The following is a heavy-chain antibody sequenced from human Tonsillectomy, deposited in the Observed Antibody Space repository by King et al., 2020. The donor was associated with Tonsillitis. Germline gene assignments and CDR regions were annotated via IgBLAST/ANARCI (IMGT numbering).Heavy chain of an antibody. D-gene: IGHD3-16*01. CDR3: ARDGGIGLDY. Sequence: VQLVESGGGVVQPGRSLRLSCAASGFSLSSWGMHWVRQAPGQGLEWVAVMWFDGSKIYYADSVKGRFTISRDISKSTLYLQMNSLRAEDTAVYYCARDGGIGLDYWGQGTLVTVSS. CDR1: GFSLSSWG. J-gene: IGHJ4*02. CDR2: MWFDGSKI. V-gene: IGHV3-33*08.